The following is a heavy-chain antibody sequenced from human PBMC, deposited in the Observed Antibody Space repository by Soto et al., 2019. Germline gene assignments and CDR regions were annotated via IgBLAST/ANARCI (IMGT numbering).Heavy chain of an antibody. CDR2: INHSGST. J-gene: IGHJ1*01. Sequence: SETLSLTCAVYGGSFSGYYWSWIRQPPGKGLEWIGEINHSGSTNYNPSLKSRVTISVDTSKNQFSLKLSSVTAADTAVYYCARGPGSSCSRYAEYFQHWGEGTLVTVS. CDR3: ARGPGSSCSRYAEYFQH. V-gene: IGHV4-34*01. CDR1: GGSFSGYY. D-gene: IGHD6-13*01.